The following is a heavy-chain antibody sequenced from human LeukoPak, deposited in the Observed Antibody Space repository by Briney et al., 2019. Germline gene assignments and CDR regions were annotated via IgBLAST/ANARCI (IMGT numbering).Heavy chain of an antibody. J-gene: IGHJ4*02. V-gene: IGHV3-21*01. CDR2: ISSSSSYI. D-gene: IGHD5-18*01. CDR1: GFTFSSYS. Sequence: GGSLRLSCAASGFTFSSYSMNWVRQAPGKGLEWVSSISSSSSYIYYADSVKGRFTISRDNAKNSLYLQMNSLRAEDTAVYYCAREKAVDTARDYWGQGTLVTVSS. CDR3: AREKAVDTARDY.